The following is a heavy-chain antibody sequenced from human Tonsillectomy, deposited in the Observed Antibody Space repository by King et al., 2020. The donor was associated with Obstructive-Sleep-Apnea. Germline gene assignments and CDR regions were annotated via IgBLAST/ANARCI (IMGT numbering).Heavy chain of an antibody. D-gene: IGHD3-3*01. CDR1: GFTFTSYG. Sequence: QLVQSGAEVKQPGASVKLSCKASGFTFTSYGISLVRQAPGQGLEWMGYISTYTGNTNYAQQCQGRVTMTPDTSTSTAYMELTSLRTDDTAVNYCAGDLRTDYDFWSGYLYGMDVWGQGTTVTVSS. CDR2: ISTYTGNT. V-gene: IGHV1-18*04. CDR3: AGDLRTDYDFWSGYLYGMDV. J-gene: IGHJ6*02.